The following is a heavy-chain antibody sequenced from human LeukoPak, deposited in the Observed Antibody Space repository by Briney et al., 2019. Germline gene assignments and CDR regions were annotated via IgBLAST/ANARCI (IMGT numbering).Heavy chain of an antibody. V-gene: IGHV4-39*01. CDR2: VFYDENT. J-gene: IGHJ4*02. CDR3: AIQRRFGEPWYFDY. D-gene: IGHD3-10*01. CDR1: SGSISISNYY. Sequence: PSETLSLTCTVSSGSISISNYYWGRVRQSPVKGLEWIGSVFYDENTYYNPSLRSRVTMSVDTSKNQFFLKLRAVTAADTDVYYCAIQRRFGEPWYFDYWGQGALVTVS.